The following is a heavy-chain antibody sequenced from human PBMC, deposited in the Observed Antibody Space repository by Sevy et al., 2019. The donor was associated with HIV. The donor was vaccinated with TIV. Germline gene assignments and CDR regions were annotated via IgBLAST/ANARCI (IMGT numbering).Heavy chain of an antibody. CDR2: IKQDGSEK. CDR3: ARVYIVVVPAAMEYYYYGMDV. J-gene: IGHJ6*02. V-gene: IGHV3-7*01. D-gene: IGHD2-2*01. Sequence: GGSLRLSCAASGFTFSSYWMSWVRQAPGKGLEWVANIKQDGSEKYYVDSVKGRFTISRDNAKNSLYLQMNSLRAEDKAVYYCARVYIVVVPAAMEYYYYGMDVWGQGTTVTVSS. CDR1: GFTFSSYW.